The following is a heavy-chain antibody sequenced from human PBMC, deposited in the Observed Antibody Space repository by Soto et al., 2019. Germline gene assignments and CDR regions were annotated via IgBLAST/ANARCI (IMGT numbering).Heavy chain of an antibody. V-gene: IGHV3-30*18. Sequence: GGSLRLSCAASGFTFSSYGMHWVRQAPGKGLEWVAVISYDGSNKYYADSVKGRFTISRDNSKNTLYLQMNSLRGEDTAVYYCAKERTLLWFGELSPVDYWGQGTLVTVSS. CDR3: AKERTLLWFGELSPVDY. CDR2: ISYDGSNK. CDR1: GFTFSSYG. J-gene: IGHJ4*02. D-gene: IGHD3-10*01.